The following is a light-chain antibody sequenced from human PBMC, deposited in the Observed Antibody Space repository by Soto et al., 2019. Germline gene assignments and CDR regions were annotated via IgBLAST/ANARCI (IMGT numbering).Light chain of an antibody. CDR1: QSISSW. Sequence: IQMTQSPASLSASVGDRVTITCRASQSISSWLAWYQQKSGKAPKLLIYDASSLESGVPSRFSGSGSGTEFTLTISSLQPDDFATYYCQQYNSYSFGQGTKVDI. CDR2: DAS. J-gene: IGKJ1*01. CDR3: QQYNSYS. V-gene: IGKV1-5*01.